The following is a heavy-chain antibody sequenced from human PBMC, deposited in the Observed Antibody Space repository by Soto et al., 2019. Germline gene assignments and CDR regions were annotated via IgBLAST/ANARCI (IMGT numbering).Heavy chain of an antibody. CDR2: VYYTGKT. D-gene: IGHD3-22*01. V-gene: IGHV4-59*01. J-gene: IGHJ3*02. Sequence: PSETLSLTCTVSGASISSSYWSWIRQSPGNGLEWIGYVYYTGKTNYNPSLKSRVTISVDTSKNQFSLKLNSVTAADTAVYYCARGYYDSSGQSNTFDIWGQGTMVTVSS. CDR1: GASISSSY. CDR3: ARGYYDSSGQSNTFDI.